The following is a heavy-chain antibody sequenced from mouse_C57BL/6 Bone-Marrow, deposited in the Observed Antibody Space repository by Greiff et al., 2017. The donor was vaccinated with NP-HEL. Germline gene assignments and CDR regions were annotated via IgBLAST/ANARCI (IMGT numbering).Heavy chain of an antibody. V-gene: IGHV1-26*01. CDR3: ARGVYYGSSYGWFAY. D-gene: IGHD1-1*01. J-gene: IGHJ3*01. CDR1: GYTFTDYY. Sequence: EVQLQQSGPELVKPGASVKISCKASGYTFTDYYMNWVKQSHGKSLEWIGDINPNNGGTSYNQKFKGKATLTVDKSSSTAYMELRSLTSEDSAVYYCARGVYYGSSYGWFAYWGQGTLVTVSA. CDR2: INPNNGGT.